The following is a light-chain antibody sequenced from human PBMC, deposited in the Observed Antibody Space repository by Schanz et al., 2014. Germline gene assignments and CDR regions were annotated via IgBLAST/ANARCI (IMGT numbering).Light chain of an antibody. Sequence: QSVLTQPPSVSGAPGQRVTISCTGSSSNIGAGYDVHWYQQLPGTAPKLLIHGDTNRPSGVPDRFSGSKSGTSASLAISGLQSEDEADYYCQSYDNSLTHVVFGGGTKLTVL. CDR2: GDT. V-gene: IGLV1-40*01. CDR1: SSNIGAGYD. CDR3: QSYDNSLTHVV. J-gene: IGLJ2*01.